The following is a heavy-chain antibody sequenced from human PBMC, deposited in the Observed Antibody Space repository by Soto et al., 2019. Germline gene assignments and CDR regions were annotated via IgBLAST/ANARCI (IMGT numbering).Heavy chain of an antibody. D-gene: IGHD5-12*01. CDR3: ARHRSSTMSPHYAMDA. CDR1: GYSFTTSW. Sequence: PGESLKISCEGSGYSFTTSWIGWVRQMPGKGLEWMGIIYPDDSDTRYSPSFQGQVTISADKSISTAYLQWSSLKASDTAMYYCARHRSSTMSPHYAMDAWGQGT. V-gene: IGHV5-51*01. CDR2: IYPDDSDT. J-gene: IGHJ6*02.